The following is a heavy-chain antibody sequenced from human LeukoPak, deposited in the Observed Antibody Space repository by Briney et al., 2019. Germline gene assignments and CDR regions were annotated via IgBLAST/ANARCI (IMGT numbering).Heavy chain of an antibody. D-gene: IGHD2-15*01. CDR2: INTGKGNT. Sequence: GASEKVSCKASGYTFTDYAMHWVRQAPGERLEWMGWINTGKGNTKYSQKFQGRVTITMDTSASAAYMELSSLRSEDTAVYYCARDHVVGLAPFDPWGQGTLVTVSS. V-gene: IGHV1-3*04. CDR3: ARDHVVGLAPFDP. J-gene: IGHJ5*02. CDR1: GYTFTDYA.